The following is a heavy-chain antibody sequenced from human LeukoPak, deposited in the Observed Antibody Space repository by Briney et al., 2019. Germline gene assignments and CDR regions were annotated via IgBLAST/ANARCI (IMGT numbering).Heavy chain of an antibody. CDR3: ARGATAGSLVGFDY. J-gene: IGHJ4*02. Sequence: GGSLRLSCAASGFTFSSYAMSWVRQAPGKGLEWVSAISGSGGSTYYPGSVKGRFTISRENAKNSLYLQMNSLRAGDTAVYYCARGATAGSLVGFDYWGQGTLVTVSS. CDR1: GFTFSSYA. V-gene: IGHV3-23*01. D-gene: IGHD1-26*01. CDR2: ISGSGGST.